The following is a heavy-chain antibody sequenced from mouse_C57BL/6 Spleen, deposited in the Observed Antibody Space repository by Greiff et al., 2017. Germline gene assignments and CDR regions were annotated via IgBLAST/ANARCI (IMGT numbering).Heavy chain of an antibody. CDR1: GFTFSDYY. CDR3: AREEDSYYFEY. J-gene: IGHJ2*01. CDR2: INYDGSST. Sequence: EVKLMESEGGLVQPGSSMKFSCTASGFTFSDYYMAWVRQVPEKGLEWVANINYDGSSTYYLDSLKSRFIISRDNAKNILYLQMSSLKSEDTATYYCAREEDSYYFEYWGHGTTLTVSS. V-gene: IGHV5-16*01. D-gene: IGHD2-12*01.